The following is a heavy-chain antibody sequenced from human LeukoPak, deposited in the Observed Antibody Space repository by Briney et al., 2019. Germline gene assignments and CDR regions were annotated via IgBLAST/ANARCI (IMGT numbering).Heavy chain of an antibody. D-gene: IGHD2-15*01. CDR1: GFTVSSHA. J-gene: IGHJ5*01. Sequence: PGGSLRLSCAVSGFTVSSHAMSWVRQASGKGLEWVSLIGGAGDTFYADSVKGRFVLSRDNSRNTVYLQMNSLGAEDTATYYCVKDYCHGGFCPFPFFDSWGQGTLVTVSS. V-gene: IGHV3-23*01. CDR3: VKDYCHGGFCPFPFFDS. CDR2: IGGAGDT.